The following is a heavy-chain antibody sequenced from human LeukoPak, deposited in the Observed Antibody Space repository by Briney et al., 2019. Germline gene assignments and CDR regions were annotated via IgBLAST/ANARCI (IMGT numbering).Heavy chain of an antibody. V-gene: IGHV4-59*01. D-gene: IGHD3-10*01. CDR2: IYYSGST. CDR1: GGSISSYY. CDR3: ARVRDPTARTHYYGSGSYSWFDP. J-gene: IGHJ5*02. Sequence: SETLSLTCTVSGGSISSYYWSWIRQPPGKGLEWIGYIYYSGSTNYNPSLKSRVTISVDTSKNQFSLKLGSVTAADTAVYYCARVRDPTARTHYYGSGSYSWFDPWGQGTLVTVSS.